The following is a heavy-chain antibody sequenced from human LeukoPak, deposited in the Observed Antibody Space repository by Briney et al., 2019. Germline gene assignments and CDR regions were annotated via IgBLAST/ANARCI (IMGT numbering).Heavy chain of an antibody. CDR2: IYYRGST. J-gene: IGHJ3*02. V-gene: IGHV4-59*01. CDR1: GGSISSYY. Sequence: SETLSLTCTVSGGSISSYYWSWIRQSPGKGLEWIGYIYYRGSTNYNPSLKRRVTISVDTSKNQFSLKLSSVTAADTAVYYCARDSGPLAFDIWGQGTMVTVSS. CDR3: ARDSGPLAFDI. D-gene: IGHD6-19*01.